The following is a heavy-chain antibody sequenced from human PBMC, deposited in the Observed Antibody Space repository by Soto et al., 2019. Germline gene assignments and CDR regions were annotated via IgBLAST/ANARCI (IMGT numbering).Heavy chain of an antibody. CDR2: IYYSGST. Sequence: SETLSLTCTVSGGSISSGDYYWSWISQPPGKGLEWIGYIYYSGSTYYNPSLKSRVTISVDTSKNQFSLKLSSVTAADTAVYYCARFAQARLGRYYDILTGYYGMDVWGQGTTVTVSS. V-gene: IGHV4-30-4*01. CDR3: ARFAQARLGRYYDILTGYYGMDV. D-gene: IGHD3-9*01. CDR1: GGSISSGDYY. J-gene: IGHJ6*02.